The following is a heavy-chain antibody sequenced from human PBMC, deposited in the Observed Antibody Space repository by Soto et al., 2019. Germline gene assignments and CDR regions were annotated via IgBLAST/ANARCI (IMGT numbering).Heavy chain of an antibody. V-gene: IGHV4-30-4*01. D-gene: IGHD3-22*01. J-gene: IGHJ3*02. Sequence: SETLSLTCTVSGGSISSGDYYWSWIRQPPGKGLEWIGYIYYSGSTYYNPSLKSRVTISVDTSKNQFSLKLSSVTAADTAVYYCARVDTMIVVALYAFDIWGQGTMVTVSS. CDR1: GGSISSGDYY. CDR3: ARVDTMIVVALYAFDI. CDR2: IYYSGST.